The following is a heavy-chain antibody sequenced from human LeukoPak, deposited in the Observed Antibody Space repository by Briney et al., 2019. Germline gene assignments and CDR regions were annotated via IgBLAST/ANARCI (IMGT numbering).Heavy chain of an antibody. CDR1: GGSIINTNYY. CDR2: IYYTGST. J-gene: IGHJ2*01. Sequence: PSETLSLTCTVSGGSIINTNYYWGWIRQPPGKGLEWIGSIYYTGSTYYNASLKSRVTISVDSSKNQFPLKLSSVTAADTAVYYCARGRGPSARYWYLDLWGRGTLVTVSS. V-gene: IGHV4-39*01. CDR3: ARGRGPSARYWYLDL. D-gene: IGHD3-16*01.